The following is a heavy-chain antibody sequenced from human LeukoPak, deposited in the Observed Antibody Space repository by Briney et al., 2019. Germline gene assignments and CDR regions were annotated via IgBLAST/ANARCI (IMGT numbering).Heavy chain of an antibody. CDR1: GFTFSSYS. V-gene: IGHV3-21*01. CDR3: AREIGYCSSTSCYTEGFFDY. J-gene: IGHJ4*02. CDR2: ISSSGSYI. D-gene: IGHD2-2*02. Sequence: GGSLRLSSAASGFTFSSYSMNWVRQDPGKGLGWVSSISSSGSYIYYADSVKGRFTISRDNAKNSLYLQMNSQRAEDTAVYYCAREIGYCSSTSCYTEGFFDYWGQGTLVTVSS.